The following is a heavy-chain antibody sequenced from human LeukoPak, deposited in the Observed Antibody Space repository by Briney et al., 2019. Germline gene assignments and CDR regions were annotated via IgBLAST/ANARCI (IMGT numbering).Heavy chain of an antibody. J-gene: IGHJ3*02. CDR1: GFTFSSYG. CDR3: AKVPISSHPSDAFDI. D-gene: IGHD3-3*02. V-gene: IGHV3-30*18. Sequence: GGSLRLSCAASGFTFSSYGMHWVRQAPGKGLEWVAVISYDGSNKYYADSVKGRFAISRDNSENTLYLQMNSLRAEDTAVYYCAKVPISSHPSDAFDIWGQGTMVTVSS. CDR2: ISYDGSNK.